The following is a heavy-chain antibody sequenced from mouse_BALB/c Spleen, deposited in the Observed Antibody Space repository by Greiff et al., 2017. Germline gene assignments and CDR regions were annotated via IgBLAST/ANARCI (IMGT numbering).Heavy chain of an antibody. CDR1: GYTFTSYW. V-gene: IGHV1S22*01. CDR2: IYPGSGST. CDR3: TREGLYFDY. J-gene: IGHJ2*01. Sequence: LQQPGSELVRPGASVKLSCKASGYTFTSYWMHWVKQRHGQGLEWIGNIYPGSGSTNYDEKFKSKGTLTVDTSASTADMNLSSLTSEDSAVYYCTREGLYFDYWGEGTTLTVSS. D-gene: IGHD2-2*01.